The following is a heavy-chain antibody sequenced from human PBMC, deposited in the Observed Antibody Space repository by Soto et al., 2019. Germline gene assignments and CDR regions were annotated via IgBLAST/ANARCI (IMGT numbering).Heavy chain of an antibody. Sequence: PGGSLRLSCAASGFTFSSYSMNWVRQSPGKGLEWVSYISSGSVAIYYADSVKGRFTISRDNAKNSLYLQMNSLRADDTAVYYCARDLDYWGQGTLVTVSS. V-gene: IGHV3-48*01. CDR3: ARDLDY. J-gene: IGHJ4*02. CDR2: ISSGSVAI. CDR1: GFTFSSYS.